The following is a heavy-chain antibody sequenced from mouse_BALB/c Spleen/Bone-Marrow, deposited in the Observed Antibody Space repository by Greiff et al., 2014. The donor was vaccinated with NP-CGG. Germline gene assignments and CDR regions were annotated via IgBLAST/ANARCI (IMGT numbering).Heavy chain of an antibody. J-gene: IGHJ4*01. CDR3: AGPRGYRAYYAMDY. V-gene: IGHV1-7*01. CDR2: INPSTGYT. D-gene: IGHD3-1*01. CDR1: GYTFTSYW. Sequence: VQLQQSGAELAKPGASVKMSCKASGYTFTSYWMHWVKQRPGQGLEWIGYINPSTGYTEYNQKFKDKATLTADKSSSTAYMQLSSLTSEDSAVYYYAGPRGYRAYYAMDYWGQGTSVTVSS.